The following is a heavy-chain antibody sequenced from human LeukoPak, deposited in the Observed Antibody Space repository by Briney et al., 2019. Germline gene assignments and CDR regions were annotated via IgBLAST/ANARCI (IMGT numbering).Heavy chain of an antibody. CDR2: IYYSGST. J-gene: IGHJ5*02. CDR1: GGSISSGGYY. Sequence: PSETLSLTCTVSGGSISSGGYYWGWIRQPPGKGLEWIGSIYYSGSTYYNPSLKGRVTISVDTSKNQFSLKLSSVTAADTAVYYCASAVIEDIVVVPAAIWFDPWGQGTLVTVSS. V-gene: IGHV4-39*07. CDR3: ASAVIEDIVVVPAAIWFDP. D-gene: IGHD2-2*01.